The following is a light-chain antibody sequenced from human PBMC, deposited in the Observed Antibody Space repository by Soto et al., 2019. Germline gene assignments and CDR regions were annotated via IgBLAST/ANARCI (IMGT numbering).Light chain of an antibody. J-gene: IGKJ2*01. V-gene: IGKV3-15*01. CDR1: QSVSSN. CDR3: QQYNNWPVT. Sequence: EIVMTQSPATLSVSPGERATLSCRASQSVSSNLARYQQKPGQAPRLLIYGASTRATGIPARFSGSGSGKEFTLTISSLQSEDFAVYYCQQYNNWPVTFGQGTKLEIK. CDR2: GAS.